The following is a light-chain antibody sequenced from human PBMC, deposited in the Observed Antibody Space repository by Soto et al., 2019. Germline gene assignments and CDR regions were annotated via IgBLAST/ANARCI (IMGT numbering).Light chain of an antibody. Sequence: QSALTQPRSVSGSPGQSVTISCTGASSDVGGYNYVSWYQQHPGKAPKLIIYDVTKRPSGVPDRFSGSKSGNTASLTISRLQAEDEADYYCCSYAGSYTWVFGGGTQLTVL. CDR3: CSYAGSYTWV. CDR1: SSDVGGYNY. V-gene: IGLV2-11*01. J-gene: IGLJ3*02. CDR2: DVT.